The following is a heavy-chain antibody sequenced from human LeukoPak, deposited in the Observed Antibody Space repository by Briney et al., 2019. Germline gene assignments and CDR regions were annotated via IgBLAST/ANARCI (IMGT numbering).Heavy chain of an antibody. CDR3: ARGGSERHYYYYYMDV. D-gene: IGHD3-10*01. CDR2: INHSGST. Sequence: SETLSLTCAVYGGSFSGYYWSWIRQPPGKGLEWIGEINHSGSTNYNPSPKSRVTISVDTSKNQFSLKLSSVTAADTAVYYCARGGSERHYYYYYMDVWGKGTTVTVSS. CDR1: GGSFSGYY. J-gene: IGHJ6*03. V-gene: IGHV4-34*01.